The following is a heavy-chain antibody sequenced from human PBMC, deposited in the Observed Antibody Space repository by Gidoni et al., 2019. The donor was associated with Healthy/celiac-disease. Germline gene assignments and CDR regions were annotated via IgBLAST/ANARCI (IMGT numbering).Heavy chain of an antibody. D-gene: IGHD2-2*01. J-gene: IGHJ6*02. V-gene: IGHV3-21*01. CDR1: DFTFSSYG. CDR3: AREMVPAAYSYYYYGMDV. Sequence: EVHLVESGGGLVKPGGSLRLSCEAPDFTFSSYGMNWVRQAPGKGLEWVSSISSSSSYIYYADSVKGRFTISRDNAKNSLYLQMNSLRAEDTAVYYCAREMVPAAYSYYYYGMDVWGQGTTVTVSS. CDR2: ISSSSSYI.